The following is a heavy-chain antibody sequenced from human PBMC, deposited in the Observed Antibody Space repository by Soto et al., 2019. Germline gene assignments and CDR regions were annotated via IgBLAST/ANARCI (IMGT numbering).Heavy chain of an antibody. CDR3: ARSGQLETNWFDP. Sequence: SDTLSLTCTVSCGSISSYYWSWIRQPPGKGLEWIGYIYYSGSTNYNPSLKSRVTISVDTSKNQFSLKLSSVTAADTAVYYCARSGQLETNWFDPWGQGTLVTVSS. J-gene: IGHJ5*02. CDR2: IYYSGST. CDR1: CGSISSYY. V-gene: IGHV4-59*01. D-gene: IGHD1-1*01.